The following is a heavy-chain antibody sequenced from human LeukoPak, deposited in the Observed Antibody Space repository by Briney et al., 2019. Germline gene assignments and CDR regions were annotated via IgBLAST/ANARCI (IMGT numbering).Heavy chain of an antibody. D-gene: IGHD6-13*01. CDR2: IYYSGST. Sequence: SETLSLTCTVSGGSISSGGHSWSWIRQPPGKGLEWIGYIYYSGSTNYNPSLKSRVTISVDTSKNQFSLKLSSVTAADTAVYYCARFLAAAGLFRFDPWGQGTLVTVSS. J-gene: IGHJ5*02. CDR3: ARFLAAAGLFRFDP. V-gene: IGHV4-61*08. CDR1: GGSISSGGHS.